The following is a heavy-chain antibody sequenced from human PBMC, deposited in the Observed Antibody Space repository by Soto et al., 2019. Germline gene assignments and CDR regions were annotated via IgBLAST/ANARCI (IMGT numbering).Heavy chain of an antibody. CDR2: ISRDGTNK. CDR1: GFTFNRHA. V-gene: IGHV3-30-3*01. CDR3: ARSRSGAVADSFDY. J-gene: IGHJ4*02. D-gene: IGHD3-10*01. Sequence: QVQLVASGGGVVHLGRSLTLSCAASGFTFNRHAIHWVRQAPGKGLEWVTVISRDGTNKYFADSVKGRFTISRDNVKNTVFLQMNSLRREDTAVYYCARSRSGAVADSFDYWGQGTPVTVSS.